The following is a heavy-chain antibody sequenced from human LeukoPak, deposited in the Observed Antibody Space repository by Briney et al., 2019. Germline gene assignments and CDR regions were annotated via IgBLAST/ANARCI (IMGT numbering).Heavy chain of an antibody. V-gene: IGHV1-69*05. CDR2: IIPIFGTA. J-gene: IGHJ4*02. CDR3: ARAVYDSSGYYFDY. CDR1: GYTFTSYS. D-gene: IGHD3-22*01. Sequence: ASVKVSCKASGYTFTSYSISWVRQAPGQGLEWMGRIIPIFGTANYAQNFQGRVTITTDESTNTAYMELSSLRSEDTAVYYCARAVYDSSGYYFDYWGQGTLVTVSS.